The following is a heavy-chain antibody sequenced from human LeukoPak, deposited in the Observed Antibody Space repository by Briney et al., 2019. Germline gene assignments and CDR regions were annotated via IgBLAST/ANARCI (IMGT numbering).Heavy chain of an antibody. Sequence: SGGSLRLSCAASGFTFSSYGMHWVRQAPGKGLEWVSTIRWSGGTTYYADSVQGRFTISRDNAKNSLFLQMNTLRAEDTAFYYCARVADGGNTARYFDLWGRGTLVTVSS. D-gene: IGHD4-23*01. CDR1: GFTFSSYG. CDR2: IRWSGGTT. CDR3: ARVADGGNTARYFDL. J-gene: IGHJ2*01. V-gene: IGHV3-20*04.